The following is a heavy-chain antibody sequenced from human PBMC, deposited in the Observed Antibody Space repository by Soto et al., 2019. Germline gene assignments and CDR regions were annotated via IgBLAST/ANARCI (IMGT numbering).Heavy chain of an antibody. J-gene: IGHJ4*02. CDR3: ARDARYYCSGGSCYPGDR. V-gene: IGHV3-33*01. CDR2: IWYDGSNK. D-gene: IGHD2-15*01. CDR1: GFTFSSYG. Sequence: QVQLVESGGGVVQPGRSLRLSCAASGFTFSSYGMHWVRQAPGKGLEWVAVIWYDGSNKYYADSVKGRFTISRDNSKNTLYLQMNSLRAEDTAVYYCARDARYYCSGGSCYPGDRWGQGTLVTVSS.